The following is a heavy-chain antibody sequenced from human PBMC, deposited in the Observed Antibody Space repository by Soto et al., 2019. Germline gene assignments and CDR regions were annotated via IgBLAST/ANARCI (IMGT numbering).Heavy chain of an antibody. CDR3: ARGDPYYDILTGYFEYYFDY. V-gene: IGHV4-31*03. CDR1: GASISSGGYY. D-gene: IGHD3-9*01. J-gene: IGHJ4*02. Sequence: PSETLSLTCTVSGASISSGGYYWSWIRQHPGKGLEWIGYIYSSGTTYYKPSLKSRVSISLDTSENQFSLKLSSVTAADTAVYFCARGDPYYDILTGYFEYYFDYWGLGTLVTVS. CDR2: IYSSGTT.